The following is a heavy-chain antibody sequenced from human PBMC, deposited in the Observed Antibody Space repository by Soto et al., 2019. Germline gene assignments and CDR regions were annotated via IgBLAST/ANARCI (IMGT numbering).Heavy chain of an antibody. CDR1: GFTFSSYA. V-gene: IGHV3-30-3*01. CDR3: ARDRIALDY. Sequence: VQLMESGGGLVKPGGSLRLSCAASGFTFSSYAMHWVRQAPGKGLEWVAVISYDGSNKYYADSVKGRFTISRDNSKNTLYLQMNSLRAEDTAVYYCARDRIALDYWGQGTLVTVSS. J-gene: IGHJ4*02. D-gene: IGHD6-13*01. CDR2: ISYDGSNK.